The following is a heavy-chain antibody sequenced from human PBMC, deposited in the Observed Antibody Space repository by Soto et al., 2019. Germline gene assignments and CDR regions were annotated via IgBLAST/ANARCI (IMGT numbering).Heavy chain of an antibody. CDR1: GGSFSGYY. D-gene: IGHD2-15*01. CDR2: INHSGST. CDR3: ARGVGFW. V-gene: IGHV4-34*01. J-gene: IGHJ4*02. Sequence: QVQLQQWGAGLLKPSETLSLTCAVYGGSFSGYYWSWIRQPPGKWLEWIGEINHSGSTNYNPSLKSRVTISVDTSKNQFSLKLSSVTAADAAMYYCARGVGFWWVQGTLVTVSS.